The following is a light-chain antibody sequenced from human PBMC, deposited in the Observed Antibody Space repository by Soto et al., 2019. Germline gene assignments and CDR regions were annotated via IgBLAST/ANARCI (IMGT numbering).Light chain of an antibody. Sequence: EIVMTQSPATLSVSPGERVTLSCRASQSAISNLAWYQQKPGQTPRLLISDASTRATGIPARFSASGSGTEFTLTISSLLSEDFAVYYCHQYYKWPLTFGGGTKVDIK. CDR3: HQYYKWPLT. CDR2: DAS. J-gene: IGKJ4*01. CDR1: QSAISN. V-gene: IGKV3-15*01.